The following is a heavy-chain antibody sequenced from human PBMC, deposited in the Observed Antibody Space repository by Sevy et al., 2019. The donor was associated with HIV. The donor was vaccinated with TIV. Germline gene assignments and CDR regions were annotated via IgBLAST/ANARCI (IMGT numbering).Heavy chain of an antibody. CDR1: SGSITSLY. V-gene: IGHV4-59*08. CDR2: IYYNGDI. D-gene: IGHD1-26*01. J-gene: IGHJ4*02. Sequence: SETLSLTCTVSSGSITSLYWNWIRQPPGKGLEWIANIYYNGDINYNPSLKSRVTLSLDTSKNQFSLRLSSVTAADTAMYYCAGENAWGRCYSWGQGTLVTVSS. CDR3: AGENAWGRCYS.